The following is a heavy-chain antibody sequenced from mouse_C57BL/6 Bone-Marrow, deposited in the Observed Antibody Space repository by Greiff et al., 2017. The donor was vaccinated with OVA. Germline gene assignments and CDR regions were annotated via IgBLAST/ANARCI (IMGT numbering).Heavy chain of an antibody. CDR1: GYTFTSYW. V-gene: IGHV1-52*01. Sequence: QVQLKQPGAELVKPGASVKLSCKASGYTFTSYWMHWVKQRPIQGLEWIGNIDPSDSETHYNQKFKDKATLTVDKSSSTAYMQLSSLTSEDSAVYYCARRYYGSSSNWYFDVWGTGTTVTVSS. J-gene: IGHJ1*03. D-gene: IGHD1-1*01. CDR2: IDPSDSET. CDR3: ARRYYGSSSNWYFDV.